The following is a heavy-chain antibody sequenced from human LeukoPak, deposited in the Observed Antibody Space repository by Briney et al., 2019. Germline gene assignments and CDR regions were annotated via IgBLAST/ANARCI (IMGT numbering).Heavy chain of an antibody. J-gene: IGHJ4*02. Sequence: GGSLRLSCAASRFTFSSYWMSWVRQAPGKGLEWVANIKQDGSEKYYVDSVKGRFTISRDNAKNSLYLQMNSLRAEDTAVYYCARASRFQDYYGSGSYYKGFDYWGQGTLVTVSS. CDR2: IKQDGSEK. D-gene: IGHD3-10*01. CDR1: RFTFSSYW. V-gene: IGHV3-7*01. CDR3: ARASRFQDYYGSGSYYKGFDY.